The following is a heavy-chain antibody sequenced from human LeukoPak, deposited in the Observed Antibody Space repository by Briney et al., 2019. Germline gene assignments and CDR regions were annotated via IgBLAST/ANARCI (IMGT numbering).Heavy chain of an antibody. CDR3: ARSIGAAGYMDV. J-gene: IGHJ6*03. Sequence: ASVNVSCKASGYTFISYSMNWVRQAPGQGLEWMGWINTNTGNPTNAQGFTGRFVLSSDTSVRTAYLYTSKLKAEATAASYSARSIGAAGYMDVWGKGNTVTVSS. CDR1: GYTFISYS. D-gene: IGHD6-13*01. CDR2: INTNTGNP. V-gene: IGHV7-4-1*02.